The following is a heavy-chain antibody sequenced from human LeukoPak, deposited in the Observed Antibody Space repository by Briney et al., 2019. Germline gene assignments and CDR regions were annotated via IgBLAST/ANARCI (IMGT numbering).Heavy chain of an antibody. CDR1: GYSISSGYY. D-gene: IGHD3-10*01. CDR3: ARARETGGYYFGY. CDR2: IYHSGST. J-gene: IGHJ4*02. Sequence: SETLSLTCTVSGYSISSGYYWGWIRQPPGKGLEWIGSIYHSGSTYYNPSLKSRVTISVDTSKNQFSLKLSSVTAADTAVYYCARARETGGYYFGYWGQGTLVTVSS. V-gene: IGHV4-38-2*02.